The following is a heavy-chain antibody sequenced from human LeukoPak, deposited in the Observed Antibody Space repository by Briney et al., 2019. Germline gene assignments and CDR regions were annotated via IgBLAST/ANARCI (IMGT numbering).Heavy chain of an antibody. CDR2: INPNSGGT. D-gene: IGHD4-23*01. V-gene: IGHV1-2*02. CDR3: ARSRTVAPTPFDY. CDR1: GYTFTGYY. Sequence: GASVKVSCKASGYTFTGYYMHWVRQAPGQGLEWVGWINPNSGGTNYAQKFQGRVTMTRDTSISTAYMELSRLRSDDTAVYYCARSRTVAPTPFDYWGQGTLVTVSS. J-gene: IGHJ4*02.